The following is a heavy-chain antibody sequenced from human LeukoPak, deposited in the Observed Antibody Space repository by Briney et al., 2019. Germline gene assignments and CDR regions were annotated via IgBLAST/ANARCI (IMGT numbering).Heavy chain of an antibody. V-gene: IGHV3-11*06. CDR2: IRYCKRYT. CDR1: GFTFSDYH. J-gene: IGHJ4*02. Sequence: GGALRLSCAASGFTFSDYHMRWIRQAPGKGLEWVSYIRYCKRYTNYADSVKGRFTISRDNAKNSLYLQMNSLRDEDWAVYYCARDFGPLGSGSIVYWGQGTLVSVSS. D-gene: IGHD6-25*01. CDR3: ARDFGPLGSGSIVY.